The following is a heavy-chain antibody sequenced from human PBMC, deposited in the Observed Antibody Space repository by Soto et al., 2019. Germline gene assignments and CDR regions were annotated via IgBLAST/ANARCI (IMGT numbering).Heavy chain of an antibody. Sequence: ASVKVSCKASGYTFTSYAMHWVRQAPGQRLEWMGWINAGNGNTKYSQKFQGRVTITRDTSASTAYMELSSLRSEDTAVYYCARITLSVYYDSSGYYPPLDYWGQGTPVTVPS. V-gene: IGHV1-3*01. J-gene: IGHJ4*02. CDR1: GYTFTSYA. D-gene: IGHD3-22*01. CDR3: ARITLSVYYDSSGYYPPLDY. CDR2: INAGNGNT.